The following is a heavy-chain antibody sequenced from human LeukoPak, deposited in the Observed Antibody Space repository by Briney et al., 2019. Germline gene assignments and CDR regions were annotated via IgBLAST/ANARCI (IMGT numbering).Heavy chain of an antibody. J-gene: IGHJ4*02. CDR2: IRYDGSNK. Sequence: GGSLRLSCAASGFTFSSYGMHWVRQAPGKGLEWVAFIRYDGSNKYYADSVKGRFTISRDNAKNSLYLQMNSLRAEDTAVYYCAREGAATIPLDYWGQGTLVTVSS. D-gene: IGHD2-21*01. CDR1: GFTFSSYG. V-gene: IGHV3-30*02. CDR3: AREGAATIPLDY.